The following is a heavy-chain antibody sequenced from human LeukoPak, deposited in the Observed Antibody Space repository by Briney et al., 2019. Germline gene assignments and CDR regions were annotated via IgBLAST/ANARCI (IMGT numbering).Heavy chain of an antibody. V-gene: IGHV4-39*01. CDR3: ARSRRDGYNWQDSYFDY. CDR2: IYYTGST. D-gene: IGHD5-24*01. J-gene: IGHJ4*02. Sequence: TSETLSLTCTVSGGSISGSSYYWGWIRQPPGKGLEWIGSIYYTGSTYDNPSLRSRVTISVDTSKNQFSLKVSSVTAADTAVYYCARSRRDGYNWQDSYFDYWGQGTLVTVSS. CDR1: GGSISGSSYY.